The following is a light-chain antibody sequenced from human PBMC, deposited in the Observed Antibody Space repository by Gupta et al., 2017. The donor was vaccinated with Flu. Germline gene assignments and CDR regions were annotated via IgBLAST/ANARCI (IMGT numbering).Light chain of an antibody. Sequence: NYVYWYQQHPGKAHKLMIYEVSKRTAGVPGRFSGSKSGNTASLTVSGRQAEDEADYYCGSDAGSNTYVFGTGTKVTVL. CDR2: EVS. J-gene: IGLJ1*01. CDR1: NY. V-gene: IGLV2-8*01. CDR3: GSDAGSNTYV.